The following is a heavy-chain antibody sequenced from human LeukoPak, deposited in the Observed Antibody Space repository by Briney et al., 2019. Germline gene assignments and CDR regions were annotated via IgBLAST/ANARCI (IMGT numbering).Heavy chain of an antibody. CDR3: ASVVDYYYYMDV. Sequence: GGSLRLSCAASGLTFSSYNMNWVRQAPGKGLEWVSFISSSSNYIYYTDSVKGRFTISRDNAKNSLFLQMNSLRAEDTAVYYCASVVDYYYYMDVWGKGTTVTISS. CDR2: ISSSSNYI. J-gene: IGHJ6*03. V-gene: IGHV3-21*01. D-gene: IGHD2-15*01. CDR1: GLTFSSYN.